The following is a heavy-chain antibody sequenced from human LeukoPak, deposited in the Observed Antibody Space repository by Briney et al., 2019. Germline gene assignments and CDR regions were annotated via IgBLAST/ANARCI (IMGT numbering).Heavy chain of an antibody. D-gene: IGHD3-22*01. CDR2: IYYSGST. J-gene: IGHJ3*01. V-gene: IGHV4-39*01. CDR1: GGSIRSVSYF. CDR3: ARTSCAYYHDAFDF. Sequence: SETLSLTCAVSGGSIRSVSYFCAWLRQPPGKGLEWIGSIYYSGSTCYNPSLKSRVTISVDTSRTQFSLKLNSVTAADTALYYSARTSCAYYHDAFDFWGQGTMVTVSS.